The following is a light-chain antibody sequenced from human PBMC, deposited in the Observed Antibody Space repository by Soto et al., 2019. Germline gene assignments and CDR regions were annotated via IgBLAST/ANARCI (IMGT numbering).Light chain of an antibody. CDR3: QQRSNWPRT. Sequence: EIVLTQSPATLSLSAGERATLSCRASQSVSSYLAWYQQKPGQAPRLLIYDASNRATGIPARFSGSGSGTDFTLPISSREPEDFAVYYCQQRSNWPRTFGQGTKVEIK. CDR2: DAS. J-gene: IGKJ1*01. CDR1: QSVSSY. V-gene: IGKV3-11*01.